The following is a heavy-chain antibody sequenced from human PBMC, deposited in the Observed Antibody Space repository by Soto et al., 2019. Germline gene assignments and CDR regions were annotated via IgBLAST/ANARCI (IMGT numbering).Heavy chain of an antibody. CDR3: AKDYGPKAPYPYSNTHTDF. V-gene: IGHV3-30*18. CDR2: ISHDGAFK. Sequence: QRHLVESWGGVVQPGRSLRLSCAASGFTFSSYGMHWIRQAPGKGLEWVAVISHDGAFKDYADSVKGRFTNSRDNSENTLFLEMNSLGPSDTAVYYCAKDYGPKAPYPYSNTHTDFWGQGTRVTVSS. CDR1: GFTFSSYG. J-gene: IGHJ4*02. D-gene: IGHD6-13*01.